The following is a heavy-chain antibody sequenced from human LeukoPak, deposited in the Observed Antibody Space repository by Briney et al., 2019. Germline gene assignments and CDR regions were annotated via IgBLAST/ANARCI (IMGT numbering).Heavy chain of an antibody. CDR1: GFTFPTYW. CDR3: AKKFLAGYTSSCLDY. V-gene: IGHV3-7*01. J-gene: IGHJ4*02. Sequence: HPGGSLRLSCAAAGFTFPTYWMTWVRQAPGKGLELVANIKEDGGEKYYVDSVKGRFTISRDNSKNTLYLQMSSLSGEDTAVYYCAKKFLAGYTSSCLDYWGQGTLVTVSS. D-gene: IGHD6-13*01. CDR2: IKEDGGEK.